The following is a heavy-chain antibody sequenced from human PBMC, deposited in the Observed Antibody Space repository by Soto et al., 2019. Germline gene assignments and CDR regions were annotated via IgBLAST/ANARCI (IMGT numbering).Heavy chain of an antibody. CDR2: TIPIFGTA. D-gene: IGHD3-22*01. V-gene: IGHV1-69*01. Sequence: QVQLVQSGAEVRKPGSSVRVSCKASGGSFNRHTISWVRQAPGQGLEWMGGTIPIFGTANHAQKFQGRVTIIADESTSTVYMELSSLRSDDTAIYYCSRGWGYDSTDYYYAYWGKGSLVIVSS. CDR3: SRGWGYDSTDYYYAY. J-gene: IGHJ4*02. CDR1: GGSFNRHT.